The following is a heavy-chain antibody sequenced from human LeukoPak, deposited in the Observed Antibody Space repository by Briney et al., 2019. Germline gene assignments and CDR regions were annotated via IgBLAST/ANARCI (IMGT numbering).Heavy chain of an antibody. CDR1: GFTFDDYA. J-gene: IGHJ5*02. D-gene: IGHD2-2*01. CDR2: ISWNSGSI. Sequence: GGSLRLSCAASGFTFDDYAMHWVRQAPGKGLEWVSGISWNSGSIGYADSVKGRFTISRDNSKNTLYLQMNSLRAEDTAVYYCAKESAAPTTNWFDPWGQGTLVTVSS. V-gene: IGHV3-9*01. CDR3: AKESAAPTTNWFDP.